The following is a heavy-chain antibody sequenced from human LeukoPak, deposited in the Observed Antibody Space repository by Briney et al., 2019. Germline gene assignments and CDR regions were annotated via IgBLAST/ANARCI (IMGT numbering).Heavy chain of an antibody. J-gene: IGHJ4*02. V-gene: IGHV1-2*02. CDR1: GYTFTGYY. D-gene: IGHD1-26*01. CDR2: INPNSGGT. Sequence: ASVKVSCKASGYTFTGYYMHWVRQAPGQGLAWMGWINPNSGGTNYAQKFQGRVTMTRDTSISTAYMELSRLRSDDTAVYYCAREYSGSYPVDYWGQGTLVTVSS. CDR3: AREYSGSYPVDY.